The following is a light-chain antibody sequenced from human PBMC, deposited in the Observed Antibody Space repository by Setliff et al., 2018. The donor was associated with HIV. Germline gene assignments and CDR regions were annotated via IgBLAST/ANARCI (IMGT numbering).Light chain of an antibody. CDR3: SSYAITNTLP. Sequence: QSALAQPASVSGSPGQSITISCTGTSSDVGGYSHGSWYQQHPGKAPKLIIYEVRNRPSGVSNRLSGSKSGNTASLTISGLQTEDEADYYCSSYAITNTLPFGTGTKGTVL. CDR1: SSDVGGYSH. V-gene: IGLV2-14*01. CDR2: EVR. J-gene: IGLJ1*01.